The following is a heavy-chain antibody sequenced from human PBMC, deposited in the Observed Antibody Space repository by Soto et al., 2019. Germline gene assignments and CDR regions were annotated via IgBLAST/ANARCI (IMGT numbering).Heavy chain of an antibody. J-gene: IGHJ5*02. Sequence: PGGSLRLSCAAPGFTFNTHWMSWVRQAPGKGREWVAHTKPDGSEKYYVDSARGRFTISRDNARNSLYLQMNSLRADDTALYYCVAWGTSSSNPWGQGTLVTVSS. CDR3: VAWGTSSSNP. D-gene: IGHD2-2*01. V-gene: IGHV3-7*01. CDR1: GFTFNTHW. CDR2: TKPDGSEK.